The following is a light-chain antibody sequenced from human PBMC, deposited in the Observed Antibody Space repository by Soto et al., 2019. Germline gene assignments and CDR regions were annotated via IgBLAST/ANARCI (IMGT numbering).Light chain of an antibody. J-gene: IGKJ4*01. V-gene: IGKV3-15*01. Sequence: EIVMTQSPAILSVSPGERATLFCRASQSVRSNFLAWYQHKPGQAPRLLIHGASTRATGVPARLSGSASETEFTLTISSPQAEDCAVYYCQQYSALPLTFGGGTKVEIK. CDR3: QQYSALPLT. CDR2: GAS. CDR1: QSVRSN.